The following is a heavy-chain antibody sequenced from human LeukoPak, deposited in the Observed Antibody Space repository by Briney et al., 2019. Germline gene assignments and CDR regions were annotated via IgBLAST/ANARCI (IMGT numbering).Heavy chain of an antibody. CDR3: ARVRSGWPFDY. CDR1: GYTFTGYY. V-gene: IGHV1-2*02. Sequence: ASVKVSCKASGYTFTGYYVHWVRQAPGQGLERMGWINPNSGGTNYAQKFQDRVTMTRDTSISTAYMELSRLTSDDTAIYYCARVRSGWPFDYWGQGTLVTVSS. D-gene: IGHD6-19*01. J-gene: IGHJ4*02. CDR2: INPNSGGT.